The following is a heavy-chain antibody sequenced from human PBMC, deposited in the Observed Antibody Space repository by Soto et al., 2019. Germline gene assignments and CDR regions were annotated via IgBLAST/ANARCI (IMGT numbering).Heavy chain of an antibody. D-gene: IGHD6-13*01. CDR3: AKDPGIAAAIYYYGMDV. J-gene: IGHJ6*02. Sequence: PGGSLRLSCAASGFTFSSYAMHWVRQAPGKGLEWVAVISYDGSNKYYADSVKGRFTISRDNSKNTLYLQMNSLRAEDTAVYYCAKDPGIAAAIYYYGMDVWGQGTTVTVSS. CDR1: GFTFSSYA. V-gene: IGHV3-30-3*01. CDR2: ISYDGSNK.